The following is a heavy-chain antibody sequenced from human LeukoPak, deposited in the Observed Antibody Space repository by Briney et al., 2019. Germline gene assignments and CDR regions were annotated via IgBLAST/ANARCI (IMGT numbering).Heavy chain of an antibody. J-gene: IGHJ4*02. Sequence: SETLSLTCIVSGGSITSGSYYWNWIRQPAGKGLEWIGRIYISESTNYNPSLKSRVTISVDTSKNQFSLNLSSVTAADTAVYYCARGRLGDSFDYWGQGILVTVSS. CDR1: GGSITSGSYY. CDR2: IYISEST. D-gene: IGHD3-16*01. V-gene: IGHV4-61*02. CDR3: ARGRLGDSFDY.